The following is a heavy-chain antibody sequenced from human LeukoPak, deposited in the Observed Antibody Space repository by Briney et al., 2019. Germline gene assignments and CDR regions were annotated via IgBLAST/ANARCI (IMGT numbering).Heavy chain of an antibody. Sequence: GGSLRLSCAASGFTFSSYAMHWVRQAPGKGLEWVAVISYDGSHKYYADSVKGRFTISRDNSKNTLYLQMNSLRAEDTAVYYCARDRGYYYGSGSYYDYWGQGTLVTVSS. CDR3: ARDRGYYYGSGSYYDY. CDR1: GFTFSSYA. J-gene: IGHJ4*02. V-gene: IGHV3-30-3*01. D-gene: IGHD3-10*01. CDR2: ISYDGSHK.